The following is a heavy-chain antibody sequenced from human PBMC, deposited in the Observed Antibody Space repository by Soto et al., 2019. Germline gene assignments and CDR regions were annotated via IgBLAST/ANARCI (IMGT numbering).Heavy chain of an antibody. CDR3: ARDGDYDFWSGYYIAYAFDI. V-gene: IGHV3-33*01. J-gene: IGHJ3*02. CDR1: GFTFSSYG. D-gene: IGHD3-3*01. CDR2: IWYNGSNK. Sequence: GESLRLSCAASGFTFSSYGMHWVRQAPGKGLEWVAVIWYNGSNKYYADSVKGRFTISRDNSKNTLYLQMNSLRAEDTAVYYCARDGDYDFWSGYYIAYAFDIWGQGTMVTVS.